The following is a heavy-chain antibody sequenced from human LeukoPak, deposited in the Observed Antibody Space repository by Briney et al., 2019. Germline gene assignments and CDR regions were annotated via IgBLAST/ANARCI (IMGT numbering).Heavy chain of an antibody. CDR2: IWYDGSNK. V-gene: IGHV3-33*01. D-gene: IGHD3-10*01. CDR3: ARDAGPNYYGSGSYYKD. Sequence: GGSLRLSCAASGFTFSSYGMHWVRQAPGKGLEWVAVIWYDGSNKYYADSVKGRFTISRDNSKNTLYLQMNSLRAEDTAVYYCARDAGPNYYGSGSYYKDWGQGTLVTVSS. J-gene: IGHJ4*02. CDR1: GFTFSSYG.